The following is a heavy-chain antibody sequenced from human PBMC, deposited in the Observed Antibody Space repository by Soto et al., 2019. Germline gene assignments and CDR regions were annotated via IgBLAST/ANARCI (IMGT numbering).Heavy chain of an antibody. CDR3: ARYIPGVRYYGMDV. CDR2: VTGSGSNT. CDR1: GFTFSSYD. Sequence: GGSLILSCAASGFTFSSYDMGWVRQAPGKGLEWVSSVTGSGSNTYHGDSVKGRFSISRDNSRNTLYLQMNSLRAEDTAVYYCARYIPGVRYYGMDVWGQGTTVTVS. D-gene: IGHD2-2*01. J-gene: IGHJ6*02. V-gene: IGHV3-23*01.